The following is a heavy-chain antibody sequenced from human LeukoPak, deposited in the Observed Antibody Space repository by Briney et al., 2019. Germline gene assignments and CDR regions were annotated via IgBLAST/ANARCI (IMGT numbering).Heavy chain of an antibody. Sequence: GASVKVSCKASGGTFSSYAISWVRQAPGQGLEWMGWINPNSGGTNYAQKFQGRVAMTRDTSISTAYMELSRLRSDDTAVYYCARGGFGVVIPYYFDYWGQGTLVTVSS. D-gene: IGHD3-3*01. CDR3: ARGGFGVVIPYYFDY. V-gene: IGHV1-2*02. J-gene: IGHJ4*02. CDR2: INPNSGGT. CDR1: GGTFSSYA.